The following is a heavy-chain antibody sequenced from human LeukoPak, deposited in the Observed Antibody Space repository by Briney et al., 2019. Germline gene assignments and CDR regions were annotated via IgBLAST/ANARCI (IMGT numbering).Heavy chain of an antibody. D-gene: IGHD2-2*01. CDR2: MNPNSGNT. J-gene: IGHJ5*02. V-gene: IGHV1-8*03. Sequence: ASVKVSCKASGYTFTSYDINWVRQATGQGLEWMGWMNPNSGNTGYAQKFQGRVTITRNTSMSTAYIELSSLRSEDTAVYYCARKGSSTSQFILPRSSWFDPWGQGTLVTVSS. CDR3: ARKGSSTSQFILPRSSWFDP. CDR1: GYTFTSYD.